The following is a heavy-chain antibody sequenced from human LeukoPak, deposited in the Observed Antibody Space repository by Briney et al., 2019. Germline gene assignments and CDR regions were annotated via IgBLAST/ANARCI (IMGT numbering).Heavy chain of an antibody. D-gene: IGHD2-2*01. J-gene: IGHJ4*02. V-gene: IGHV3-66*01. CDR3: ARVGDCGRASCYAIDY. Sequence: GGSLRLSCAASGFTVSSNYMSWVRQAPGKGLEWVSIIYSGGSTYYTDSVRGRFIISRDISKNTLYPQMNSLRAEDTAVYYCARVGDCGRASCYAIDYWGQGTLVTVSS. CDR2: IYSGGST. CDR1: GFTVSSNY.